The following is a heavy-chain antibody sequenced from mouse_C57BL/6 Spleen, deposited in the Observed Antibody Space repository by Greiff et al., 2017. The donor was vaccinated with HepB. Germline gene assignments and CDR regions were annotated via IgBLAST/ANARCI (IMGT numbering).Heavy chain of an antibody. J-gene: IGHJ4*01. CDR3: ARRWGYAMDY. CDR2: IYPGGGYT. D-gene: IGHD2-3*01. V-gene: IGHV1-63*01. CDR1: GYTFTNYW. Sequence: VKLMESGAELVRPGTSVKMSCKASGYTFTNYWIGWAKQRPGHGLEWIGDIYPGGGYTNYNEKFKGKATLTADKSSSTAYMQFSSLTSEDSAIYYCARRWGYAMDYWGQGTSVTVSS.